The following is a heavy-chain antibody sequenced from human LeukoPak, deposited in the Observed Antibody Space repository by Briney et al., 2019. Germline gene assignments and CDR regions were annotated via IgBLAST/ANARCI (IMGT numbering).Heavy chain of an antibody. J-gene: IGHJ3*02. CDR2: INHSGST. CDR3: ARVGPWDIVVVPAGGAFDI. CDR1: GGSFSGYY. Sequence: PSETLSLTCAVYGGSFSGYYWSWIRQPPGKGLEWIGEINHSGSTNYNPSLKSRVTISVDTSKNQSSLKLSSVTAADTAVYYCARVGPWDIVVVPAGGAFDIWGQGTMVTVSS. V-gene: IGHV4-34*01. D-gene: IGHD2-2*01.